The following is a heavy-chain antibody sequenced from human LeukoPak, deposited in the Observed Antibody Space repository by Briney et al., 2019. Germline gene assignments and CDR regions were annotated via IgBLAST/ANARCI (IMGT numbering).Heavy chain of an antibody. J-gene: IGHJ6*02. V-gene: IGHV4-34*01. CDR2: INHSGST. CDR1: GGSFSGYY. CDR3: ARDNDISRGFYYAMDV. Sequence: SETLSLTCAVYGGSFSGYYWSLIRQPAGKGLEWIGEINHSGSTNYNPSLKSRVAISVDTSKNQFSLKLSSVTAVDTAVYYCARDNDISRGFYYAMDVWGQGTTVIVSS. D-gene: IGHD3-9*01.